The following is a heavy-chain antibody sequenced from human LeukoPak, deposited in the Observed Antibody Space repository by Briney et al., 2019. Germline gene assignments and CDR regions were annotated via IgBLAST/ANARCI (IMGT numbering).Heavy chain of an antibody. CDR1: GGSISSGSYY. D-gene: IGHD2-8*01. V-gene: IGHV4-61*02. CDR2: IYYSGST. J-gene: IGHJ5*02. Sequence: PSQTLSLTCTVSGGSISSGSYYWSWIRQPAGKGLEWIGRIYYSGSTYYNPSLKSRVTISVDTSKNQFSLKLSSVTAADTAVYYCARMVYAINWFDPWGQGTLVTVSS. CDR3: ARMVYAINWFDP.